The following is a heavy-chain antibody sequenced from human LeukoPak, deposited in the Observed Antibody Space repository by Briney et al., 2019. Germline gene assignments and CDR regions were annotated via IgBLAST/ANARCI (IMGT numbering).Heavy chain of an antibody. CDR1: GGSFSGYY. CDR3: ARGPKGGSGYYPDY. CDR2: INHSGST. Sequence: KASDTLSLTCAVYGGSFSGYYWSWIRQPPGKGLEWIGEINHSGSTNYNPSLKSRVTISVDTSKNQFSLKLSSVTAADTAVYYCARGPKGGSGYYPDYWGQGTLVTVSS. V-gene: IGHV4-34*01. J-gene: IGHJ4*02. D-gene: IGHD3-3*01.